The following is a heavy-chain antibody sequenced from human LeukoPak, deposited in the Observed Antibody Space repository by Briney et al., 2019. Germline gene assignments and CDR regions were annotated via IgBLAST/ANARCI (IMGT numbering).Heavy chain of an antibody. J-gene: IGHJ6*02. D-gene: IGHD1-14*01. CDR3: ARASLRTHYGMDV. Sequence: GGSLRLSCAASGFTFSSYSMNWVRQAPGKGLEWGSYISSSSTIYYADSVKGRFTISRDNAKNSLYLQMNSLRAEDTAVYYCARASLRTHYGMDVWGQGTTVTVSS. CDR2: ISSSSTI. CDR1: GFTFSSYS. V-gene: IGHV3-48*04.